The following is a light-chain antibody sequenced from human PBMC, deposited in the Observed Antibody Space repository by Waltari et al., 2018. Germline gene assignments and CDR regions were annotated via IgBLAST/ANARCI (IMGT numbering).Light chain of an antibody. CDR3: QSADSSGTYVV. CDR1: ASPKQS. J-gene: IGLJ2*01. CDR2: TDS. Sequence: SYALTQPPSVSVSPGQTARITRSGDASPKQSVYWYQQKPGQAPVLVIYTDSERPSGIPERFSGSSSGTTVTLTISGVQAEDEADYYCQSADSSGTYVVFGGGTKLTVL. V-gene: IGLV3-25*03.